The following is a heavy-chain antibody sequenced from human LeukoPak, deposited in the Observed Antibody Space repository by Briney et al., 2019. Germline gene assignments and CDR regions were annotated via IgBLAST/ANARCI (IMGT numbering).Heavy chain of an antibody. Sequence: ASVKVSCKASGYTFTSYGISWVRQAPGQGLEWMGWISAYNGNTNYAQKLQGRVTMTTDTSTSTAYMELRSLRSDDTAVYYCARAGYYDSSGYYGIDAFDIWGQGTMVTVSS. J-gene: IGHJ3*02. CDR1: GYTFTSYG. V-gene: IGHV1-18*01. D-gene: IGHD3-22*01. CDR3: ARAGYYDSSGYYGIDAFDI. CDR2: ISAYNGNT.